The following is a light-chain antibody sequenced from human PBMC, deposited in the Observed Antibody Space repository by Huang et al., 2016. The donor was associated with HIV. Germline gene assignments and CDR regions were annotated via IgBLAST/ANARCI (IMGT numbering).Light chain of an antibody. CDR2: GAS. V-gene: IGKV1-39*01. J-gene: IGKJ2*01. Sequence: DIEMTQSPSSLSASVGDRVTISCRAGQNIDTYLNWFQQKPGEAPKLLIYGASNLHRGVPLRFRGARSGTYFTLTITSLQPEDFATYFCQQSFAAPPEDTFGQGTKVEI. CDR1: QNIDTY. CDR3: QQSFAAPPEDT.